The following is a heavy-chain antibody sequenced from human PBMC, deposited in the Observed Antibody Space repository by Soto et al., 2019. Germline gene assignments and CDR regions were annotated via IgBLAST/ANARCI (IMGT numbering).Heavy chain of an antibody. D-gene: IGHD3-9*01. J-gene: IGHJ4*02. V-gene: IGHV3-21*01. CDR1: TFTFSNYS. Sequence: PGGSLRLSCEGSTFTFSNYSLNWVRQAPGKGLEWVSSISATSFYIFYADSVKGRFTISRDNAKNSVSLQMNSLRVEDTALYYCARVNSATGSTHFDHRGQGTLVTVSS. CDR2: ISATSFYI. CDR3: ARVNSATGSTHFDH.